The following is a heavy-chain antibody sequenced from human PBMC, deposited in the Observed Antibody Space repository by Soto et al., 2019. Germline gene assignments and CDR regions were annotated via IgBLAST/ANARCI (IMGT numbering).Heavy chain of an antibody. D-gene: IGHD2-21*02. Sequence: ASVKGSCKASGYTFPSYAIDWVRQAPGQRLEWMGWINAGNGNTKYSQKFQGRVTITRDTSANTAYMELSSLRSEDTAVYYCARSFVVVPDFDYWGQGTLVTFSS. J-gene: IGHJ4*02. V-gene: IGHV1-3*01. CDR2: INAGNGNT. CDR1: GYTFPSYA. CDR3: ARSFVVVPDFDY.